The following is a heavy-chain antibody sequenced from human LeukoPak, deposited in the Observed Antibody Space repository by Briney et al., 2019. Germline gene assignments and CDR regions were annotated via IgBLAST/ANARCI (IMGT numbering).Heavy chain of an antibody. J-gene: IGHJ4*02. D-gene: IGHD6-13*01. Sequence: KPSETLSLTCTVSGGSISSSSYYWGWIRQPPGKGLEWIGSIYYSGSTYYNPSLKSRVTISVDTSKNQFSLKLSSVTAADTAVYYCTSFSSSWYAFDYWGQGTLVTVSS. CDR2: IYYSGST. CDR3: TSFSSSWYAFDY. CDR1: GGSISSSSYY. V-gene: IGHV4-39*07.